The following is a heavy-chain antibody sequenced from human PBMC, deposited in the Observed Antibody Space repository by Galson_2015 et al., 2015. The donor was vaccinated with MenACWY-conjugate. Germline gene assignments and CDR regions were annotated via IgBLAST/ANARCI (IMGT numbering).Heavy chain of an antibody. D-gene: IGHD5/OR15-5a*01. CDR2: INNDGTTT. J-gene: IGHJ4*02. Sequence: SLRLSCAASGFTFSTFWMFWVRQAPGKGLVWASHINNDGTTTNYADSVKGRFTISRDNAKNTLFLQMNSLRAEVRAVYYCARGGFYESIDFWGQGTLVAVSS. CDR1: GFTFSTFW. V-gene: IGHV3-74*01. CDR3: ARGGFYESIDF.